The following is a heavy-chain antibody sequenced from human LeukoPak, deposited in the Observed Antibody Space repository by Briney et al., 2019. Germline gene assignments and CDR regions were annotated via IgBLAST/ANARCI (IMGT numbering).Heavy chain of an antibody. D-gene: IGHD3-10*01. J-gene: IGHJ4*02. CDR2: ISSSSSYI. V-gene: IGHV3-21*01. Sequence: PGGSLRLSCVASGFTFSSYSMNWVRQAPGKGLEWVSFISSSSSYIYYADSVKGRFTISRDNSKNSLYLQMNSLRAEDTAVYYCAREGPMFRGVTTIDYWGQGTLVSVSS. CDR1: GFTFSSYS. CDR3: AREGPMFRGVTTIDY.